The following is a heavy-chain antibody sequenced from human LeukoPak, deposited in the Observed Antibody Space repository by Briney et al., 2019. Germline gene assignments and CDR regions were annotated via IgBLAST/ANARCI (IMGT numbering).Heavy chain of an antibody. D-gene: IGHD1-26*01. Sequence: SGPTLVNPTQTLTLTCSFSGLSLRTGAMRVNWIRQSPGKALECLARIDWDDDKFYSTSLKTRLSISKDTSKNQVVLTMTNMDPVDTATYYCARTSPEAHSGSYPFDYWGQGILVTVSS. CDR2: IDWDDDK. J-gene: IGHJ4*02. CDR1: GLSLRTGAMR. CDR3: ARTSPEAHSGSYPFDY. V-gene: IGHV2-70*04.